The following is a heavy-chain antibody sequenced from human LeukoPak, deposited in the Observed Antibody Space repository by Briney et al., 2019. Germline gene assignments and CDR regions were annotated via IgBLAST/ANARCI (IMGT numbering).Heavy chain of an antibody. V-gene: IGHV4-39*01. CDR2: IYYSGST. CDR3: ARRVGYDILTGYYQSFDY. D-gene: IGHD3-9*01. J-gene: IGHJ4*02. CDR1: GGSISNYY. Sequence: PSETLSLTCTVSGGSISNYYWGWIRQPPGKGLEWIGSIYYSGSTYYNPSLKSRVTISVDTSKNQFSLKLSSVTAADTAVYYCARRVGYDILTGYYQSFDYWGQGTLVTVSS.